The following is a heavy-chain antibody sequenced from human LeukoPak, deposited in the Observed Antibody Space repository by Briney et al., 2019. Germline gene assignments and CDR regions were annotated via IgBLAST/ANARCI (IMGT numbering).Heavy chain of an antibody. Sequence: ASVKVSCKASGYTFTSYYMHWVRQAPGQGLEWMGIINASGGSTSYAQKFQGRVTMTRDTSTSTVYMEQSSLRSEDTAVYYCARARVPYYDSSGYYLHSEYFQHWGQGTLVTVSS. V-gene: IGHV1-46*01. CDR1: GYTFTSYY. CDR3: ARARVPYYDSSGYYLHSEYFQH. CDR2: INASGGST. J-gene: IGHJ1*01. D-gene: IGHD3-22*01.